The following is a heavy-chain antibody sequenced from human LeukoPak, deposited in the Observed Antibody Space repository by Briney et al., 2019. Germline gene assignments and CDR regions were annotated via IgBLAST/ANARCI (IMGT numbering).Heavy chain of an antibody. D-gene: IGHD5-24*01. V-gene: IGHV3-66*01. CDR1: GFTVSSNY. CDR2: IYSGGST. Sequence: PGGSLRLSCAASGFTVSSNYMSWVRQAPGKGLEWVSVIYSGGSTYYADSVKGRFTISRGNSKNTLYLQMNSLRAENTAVYYCAREAMAYLFDYWGQGTLVTVSS. CDR3: AREAMAYLFDY. J-gene: IGHJ4*02.